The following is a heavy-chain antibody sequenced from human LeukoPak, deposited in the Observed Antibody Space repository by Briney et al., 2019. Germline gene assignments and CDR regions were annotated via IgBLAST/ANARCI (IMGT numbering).Heavy chain of an antibody. CDR3: ARAGEYYDSSGPFDY. CDR1: GYTFTSYY. CDR2: INPSGGST. Sequence: GASVKVSCKASGYTFTSYYMHWVRQAPGQGLEWMGIINPSGGSTSYAQKFQGRVTMTRDMSTSTVCMELSSLRSEDTAVYYCARAGEYYDSSGPFDYWGQGTLVTVSS. D-gene: IGHD3-22*01. J-gene: IGHJ4*02. V-gene: IGHV1-46*01.